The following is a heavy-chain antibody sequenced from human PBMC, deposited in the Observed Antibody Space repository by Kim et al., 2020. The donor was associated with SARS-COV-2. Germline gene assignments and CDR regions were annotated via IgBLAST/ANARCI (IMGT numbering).Heavy chain of an antibody. J-gene: IGHJ6*02. Sequence: ASVKVSCKASGYTFTSYGISWVRQAPGQGLEWMGWISAYNGNTNYAQKLQGRVTMTTDTSTSTAYMELRSLRSDDTAVYYCARDLSLPSSFGDYYYGMDVWGQGTTVTVSS. V-gene: IGHV1-18*01. D-gene: IGHD3-3*02. CDR1: GYTFTSYG. CDR2: ISAYNGNT. CDR3: ARDLSLPSSFGDYYYGMDV.